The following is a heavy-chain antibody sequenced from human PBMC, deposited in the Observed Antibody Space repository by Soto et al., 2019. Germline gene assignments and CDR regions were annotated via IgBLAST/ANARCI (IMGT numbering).Heavy chain of an antibody. Sequence: SETLSLTCTVSGGSINNYYWSWIRQPPGKGLEWIGYISYSGNTNYNPSLSSRITLSVDTSKNQFSLKLSSVTAADTAVYYCARVYDSSGYVDYWGQGTLVTVSS. CDR2: ISYSGNT. CDR1: GGSINNYY. CDR3: ARVYDSSGYVDY. D-gene: IGHD3-22*01. V-gene: IGHV4-59*01. J-gene: IGHJ4*02.